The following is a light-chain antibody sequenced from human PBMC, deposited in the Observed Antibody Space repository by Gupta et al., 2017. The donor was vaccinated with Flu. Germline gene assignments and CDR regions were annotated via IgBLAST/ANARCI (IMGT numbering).Light chain of an antibody. V-gene: IGLV3-1*01. Sequence: SYDLTQPPSVSVSPRQTASITCSGDNLGDKYVCWYQQKPGQSPVLVIYQENKRPSGIPERFSGSNSGNTATLTISGTQAMDEADYYCQAWDSSTYYVFGTGTKVTVL. CDR3: QAWDSSTYYV. CDR2: QEN. J-gene: IGLJ1*01. CDR1: NLGDKY.